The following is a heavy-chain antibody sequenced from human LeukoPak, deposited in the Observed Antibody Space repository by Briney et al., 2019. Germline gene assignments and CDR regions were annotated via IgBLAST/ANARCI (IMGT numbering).Heavy chain of an antibody. J-gene: IGHJ5*02. CDR3: ARADRLHGGPYLIGP. CDR2: INPSSGGT. Sequence: EASVKVSCKTSGYSFTDYYMHWVRQAPGQGLEWMGWINPSSGGTSTAQKFQGRVTMTRDTSITTVYMEVRWLTSDDTGVYYCARADRLHGGPYLIGPWGQGTLVTVSS. CDR1: GYSFTDYY. V-gene: IGHV1-2*02. D-gene: IGHD2-21*01.